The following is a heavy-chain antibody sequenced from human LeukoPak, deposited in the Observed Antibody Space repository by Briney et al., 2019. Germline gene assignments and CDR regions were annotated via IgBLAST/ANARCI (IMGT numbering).Heavy chain of an antibody. J-gene: IGHJ4*02. CDR3: ARDLRITIFGVVDTPSRHLFDY. Sequence: SETLSLTCTVSGGCISSGDYYWSWIRQPPAKGLEWIGCIYYSGSTYYNPSLKSRVTISVDTSKNQFSLKLSSVTAADTAVYYCARDLRITIFGVVDTPSRHLFDYWGQGTLVTVSS. CDR2: IYYSGST. D-gene: IGHD3-3*01. V-gene: IGHV4-30-4*01. CDR1: GGCISSGDYY.